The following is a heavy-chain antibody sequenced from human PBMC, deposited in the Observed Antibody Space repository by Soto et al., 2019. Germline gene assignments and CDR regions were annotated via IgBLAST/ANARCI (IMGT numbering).Heavy chain of an antibody. CDR1: GFTFTTSA. J-gene: IGHJ4*02. D-gene: IGHD3-22*01. V-gene: IGHV1-58*01. CDR2: IVVGSGNT. Sequence: SVKVSCKASGFTFTTSAVQWVRQARGQRLEWIGWIVVGSGNTKYSQKFQERVTITRDMSTGTAYMELSGLRSEDTAVYYCAAVRDSSAYYFAYWGQGTLVTVSS. CDR3: AAVRDSSAYYFAY.